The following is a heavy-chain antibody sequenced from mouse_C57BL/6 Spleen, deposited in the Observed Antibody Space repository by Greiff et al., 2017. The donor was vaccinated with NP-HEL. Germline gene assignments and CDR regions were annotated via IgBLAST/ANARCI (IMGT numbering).Heavy chain of an antibody. Sequence: QVQLQQPGTELVKPGASVKLSCKASGYTFTSYWMHWVKQRPGQGLEWIGNINPSNGGTNYNEKFKSKATLTVDKSSSTAYMQHSSLTSEDSAVYYGARFYSSEEGLYFDYWGQGTTLTVSS. CDR1: GYTFTSYW. CDR3: ARFYSSEEGLYFDY. CDR2: INPSNGGT. D-gene: IGHD2-13*01. V-gene: IGHV1-53*01. J-gene: IGHJ2*01.